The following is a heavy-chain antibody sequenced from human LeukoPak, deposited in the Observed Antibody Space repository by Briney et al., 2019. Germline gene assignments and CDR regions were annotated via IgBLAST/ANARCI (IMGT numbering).Heavy chain of an antibody. CDR3: ARSYVLNFFNP. V-gene: IGHV3-30*02. CDR2: IKNDGGNE. CDR1: GFTFITFH. D-gene: IGHD3-10*02. Sequence: GGSLRLSCATSGFTFITFHMHWVRQAPGGVPEWVAFIKNDGGNEYYGDSVKGRFTISIDNSKSTVYLQMNSLRAEDTAVYYCARSYVLNFFNPWGQGTLVTVSS. J-gene: IGHJ5*02.